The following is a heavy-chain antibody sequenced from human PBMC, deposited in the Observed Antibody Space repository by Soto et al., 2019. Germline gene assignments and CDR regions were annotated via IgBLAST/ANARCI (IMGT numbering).Heavy chain of an antibody. Sequence: EVQLVESGGGLVQPGGSLRLSCAASGFTFSSYWLHWVRQAPGKGLMWVSRIKSAGLTTNYADSVKGRFTISRDNARNTVYLQMNSLRGDETAVYFCARGALYVFYLDVWGNGATVSVSS. J-gene: IGHJ6*03. CDR3: ARGALYVFYLDV. CDR1: GFTFSSYW. D-gene: IGHD3-16*01. CDR2: IKSAGLTT. V-gene: IGHV3-74*01.